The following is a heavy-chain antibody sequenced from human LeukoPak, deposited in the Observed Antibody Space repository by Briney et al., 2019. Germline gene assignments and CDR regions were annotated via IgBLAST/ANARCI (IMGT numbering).Heavy chain of an antibody. CDR1: GYTFTSYA. J-gene: IGHJ6*02. CDR3: ARVGGYSYGYPPYYYYGMDV. V-gene: IGHV1-3*01. CDR2: INAGNGNT. D-gene: IGHD5-18*01. Sequence: ASVKVSCKASGYTFTSYAMHWVRQAPGQRLEWMGWINAGNGNTKYSQKFQGRVTITRDTSASTAYTELSSLRSEDTAVYYCARVGGYSYGYPPYYYYGMDVWGQGTTVTVSS.